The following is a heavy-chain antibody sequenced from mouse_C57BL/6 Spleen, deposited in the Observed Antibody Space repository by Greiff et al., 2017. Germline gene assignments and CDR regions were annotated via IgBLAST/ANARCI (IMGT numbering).Heavy chain of an antibody. CDR2: IWSGGST. Sequence: QVQLKESGPGLVQPSQSLSITCTVSGFSLTSYGVHWVRPPPGTGLAWLGVIWSGGSTDSNAAFISKLSISKDNSKSEVFFKKNSLQADDTAIYYCAKIYYEYDEGYDAMDYGGQGTSVTVSS. CDR3: AKIYYEYDEGYDAMDY. V-gene: IGHV2-4*01. J-gene: IGHJ4*01. CDR1: GFSLTSYG. D-gene: IGHD2-4*01.